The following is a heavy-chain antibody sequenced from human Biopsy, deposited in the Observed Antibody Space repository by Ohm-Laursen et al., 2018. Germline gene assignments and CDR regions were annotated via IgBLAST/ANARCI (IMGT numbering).Heavy chain of an antibody. D-gene: IGHD6-19*01. V-gene: IGHV4-59*08. CDR2: ISYSRNT. CDR1: GGSISGSS. J-gene: IGHJ3*02. Sequence: SQTLSLTCTVSGGSISGSSWSWIRQAPGKGLEWIGYISYSRNTNYNPSLKSRITISVDTSKNQFSLKFTSLTAADTAVYYCAKHGSGWTGDDAFHIWGQGTMVTVSS. CDR3: AKHGSGWTGDDAFHI.